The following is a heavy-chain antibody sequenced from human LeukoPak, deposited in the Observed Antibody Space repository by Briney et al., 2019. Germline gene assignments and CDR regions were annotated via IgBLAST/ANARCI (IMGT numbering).Heavy chain of an antibody. CDR2: TYYRSKWYN. Sequence: SQTLSLTCAISGDSVSSNSAAWNWIRQSPSRGLEWLGRTYYRSKWYNDYAVSVKSRITINPDTSKNQFSLQLNSVPPADTAVYYCARADCSSTSCYLDYWGQGTLVTVSS. J-gene: IGHJ4*02. CDR3: ARADCSSTSCYLDY. V-gene: IGHV6-1*01. D-gene: IGHD2-2*01. CDR1: GDSVSSNSAA.